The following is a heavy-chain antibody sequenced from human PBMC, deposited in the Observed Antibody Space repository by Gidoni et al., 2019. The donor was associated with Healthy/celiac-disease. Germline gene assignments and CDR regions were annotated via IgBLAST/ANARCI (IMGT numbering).Heavy chain of an antibody. Sequence: EVQLVEPGGGLVPPGGSVGLSCAASGFTVRSNYIGWVRQAPMKELDWVSGIYSGGSTYCADSVKVRFTISRDNSKNTLYLQMNSLRSEDTAVYYCAREVGGTDAFDIWGQGTMVTVSS. V-gene: IGHV3-66*02. CDR2: IYSGGST. CDR1: GFTVRSNY. D-gene: IGHD3-16*01. J-gene: IGHJ3*02. CDR3: AREVGGTDAFDI.